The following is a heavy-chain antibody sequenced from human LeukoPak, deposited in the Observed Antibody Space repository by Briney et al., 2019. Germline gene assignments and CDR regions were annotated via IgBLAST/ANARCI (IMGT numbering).Heavy chain of an antibody. CDR3: ASAGYFKPLDF. CDR1: GNRFTDYY. J-gene: IGHJ4*02. CDR2: SKPDSGDT. Sequence: ASVKVSCKASGNRFTDYYIHWVRQAPGQGLEWMGWSKPDSGDTGYAQEFQARVTMTRDTSISTVYMELNRLTSDDTAVYYCASAGYFKPLDFWGQGTLVTVSS. D-gene: IGHD2/OR15-2a*01. V-gene: IGHV1-2*02.